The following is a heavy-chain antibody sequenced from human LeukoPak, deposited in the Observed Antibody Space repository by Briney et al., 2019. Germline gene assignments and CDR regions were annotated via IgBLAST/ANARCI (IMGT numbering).Heavy chain of an antibody. Sequence: GGSLRLSCAASGFTFSSYEMNWVRQAPGKGLEWVSYISSSGSTIYYADSVKGRFTISRDNAKNSLYLQINSLRAEDTAVYYCASYGSGSYYRKHNWFYLWGQGTLVPVSS. CDR2: ISSSGSTI. J-gene: IGHJ5*02. CDR3: ASYGSGSYYRKHNWFYL. CDR1: GFTFSSYE. V-gene: IGHV3-48*03. D-gene: IGHD3-10*01.